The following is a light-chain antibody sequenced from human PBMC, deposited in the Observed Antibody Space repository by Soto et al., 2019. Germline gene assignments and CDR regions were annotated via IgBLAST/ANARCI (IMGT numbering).Light chain of an antibody. CDR1: SSNSGNNY. CDR2: DSN. Sequence: QSVLTQPPSVSAAPGQKVSISCSGTSSNSGNNYVSWYQQDPGTAPKPLIYDSNKRPSEIPDRFSGSKSGTSATLGITGLQTGDEADYYCGTWDSSLSAGVFGGGTKLTVL. V-gene: IGLV1-51*01. J-gene: IGLJ2*01. CDR3: GTWDSSLSAGV.